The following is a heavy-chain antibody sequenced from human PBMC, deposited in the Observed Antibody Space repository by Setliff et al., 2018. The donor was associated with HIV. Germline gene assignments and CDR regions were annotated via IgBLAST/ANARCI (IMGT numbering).Heavy chain of an antibody. J-gene: IGHJ5*02. CDR3: AKGVKYLGP. V-gene: IGHV3-20*04. D-gene: IGHD3-16*01. CDR2: INWNGGSR. Sequence: GGSLRLSCAASGFTFDDYGMSWVRQAPGKGLEWVSGINWNGGSRGYADSVKGRFTISRDNFINILYLHMNSLIAEDTAVYYCAKGVKYLGPWGQGTLVTVSS. CDR1: GFTFDDYG.